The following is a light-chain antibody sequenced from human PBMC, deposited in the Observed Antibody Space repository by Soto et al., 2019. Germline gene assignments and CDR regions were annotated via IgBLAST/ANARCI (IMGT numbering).Light chain of an antibody. J-gene: IGLJ3*02. CDR2: EVN. Sequence: QSALTQPASVSGSPGQSIAISCTGTSSDVGSYDRVSWYQQHPGKAPTLMIYEVNTRPSRVSNRFSGSKSGNTASLPISGRQAEDEADYCCSSVGSPNWVFGGGTKLTVL. V-gene: IGLV2-23*02. CDR3: CSSVGSPNWV. CDR1: SSDVGSYDR.